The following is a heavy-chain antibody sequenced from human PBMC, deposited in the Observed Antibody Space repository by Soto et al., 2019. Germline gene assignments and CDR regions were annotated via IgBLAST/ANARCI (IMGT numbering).Heavy chain of an antibody. CDR2: ILGNGSSI. Sequence: GGSRRLSCAASGFTFSSYAMSWVRQAPGKGLEWVSGILGNGSSIDYADSVKGRFTISRDNAKNTLYLQMNSLKAEDTAVYYCARGPQGYSYGRLWGQGTLVTVSS. J-gene: IGHJ4*02. CDR3: ARGPQGYSYGRL. CDR1: GFTFSSYA. D-gene: IGHD5-18*01. V-gene: IGHV3-23*01.